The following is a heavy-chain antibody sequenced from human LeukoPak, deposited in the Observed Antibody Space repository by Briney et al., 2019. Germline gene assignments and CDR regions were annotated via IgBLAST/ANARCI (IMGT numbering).Heavy chain of an antibody. Sequence: ASVKVSCKASGYTFTGYYMHWVRQAPGQGLEWMGWINPNSGGTNYAQKFQGRVTMTRDTSISTAYMELSRLRSDDTAVYYCARDLYGSGSHNRDYWGHGTLVTVSS. J-gene: IGHJ4*01. CDR3: ARDLYGSGSHNRDY. V-gene: IGHV1-2*02. CDR2: INPNSGGT. CDR1: GYTFTGYY. D-gene: IGHD3-10*01.